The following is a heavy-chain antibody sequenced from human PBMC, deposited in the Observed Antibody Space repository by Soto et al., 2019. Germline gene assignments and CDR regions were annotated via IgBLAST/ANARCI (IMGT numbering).Heavy chain of an antibody. CDR2: IIPIFGTA. Sequence: QVQLVQSGAEVKKPGSSVKVSCKASGGTFSSYAISWVRQAPGQGLEWMGGIIPIFGTANYAQKFQGRVTITADESTSTAYMALSSLRSEATAVYYCARRSCCATPDYYYGMDVWGQGTTVTVSS. D-gene: IGHD2-2*01. CDR1: GGTFSSYA. J-gene: IGHJ6*02. CDR3: ARRSCCATPDYYYGMDV. V-gene: IGHV1-69*12.